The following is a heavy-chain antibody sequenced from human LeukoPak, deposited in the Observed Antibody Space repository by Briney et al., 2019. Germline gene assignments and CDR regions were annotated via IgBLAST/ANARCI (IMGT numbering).Heavy chain of an antibody. Sequence: GESLKISCKSSEYSFVTRWIGWVRQMPGKGLEWMGLIYPGDSATRYSPSFQGQVTISADKSISTAYLHWSSLKASDTAMYYCARQGCSGGSCYSGAGWFDPWGQGTLVTVSS. CDR2: IYPGDSAT. CDR1: EYSFVTRW. J-gene: IGHJ5*02. V-gene: IGHV5-51*01. D-gene: IGHD2-15*01. CDR3: ARQGCSGGSCYSGAGWFDP.